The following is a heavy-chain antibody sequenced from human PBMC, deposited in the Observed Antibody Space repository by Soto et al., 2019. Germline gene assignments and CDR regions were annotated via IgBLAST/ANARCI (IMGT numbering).Heavy chain of an antibody. V-gene: IGHV3-30*18. CDR1: GFTFSSYG. D-gene: IGHD5-18*01. J-gene: IGHJ6*02. CDR2: ISYDGSNK. CDR3: AKDVDTAMALYYYYGMDV. Sequence: GGSLRLSCAASGFTFSSYGMHWVRQAPGKGLEWVAVISYDGSNKYYADSVKGRFTISRDNSKNTLYLQMDSLRAEDTAVYYCAKDVDTAMALYYYYGMDVWGQGTTVTVSS.